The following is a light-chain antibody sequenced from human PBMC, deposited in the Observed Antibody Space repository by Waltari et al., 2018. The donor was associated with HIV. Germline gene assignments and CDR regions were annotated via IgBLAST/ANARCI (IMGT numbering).Light chain of an antibody. CDR2: WAS. CDR3: QQYYSAPLFT. J-gene: IGKJ3*01. Sequence: DIVMTQSPDSLAVSLGERATINCKSSQSVFYNSTNKNYLAWYQQKPGQPPKLLIYWASTRESGVPDRFSGSGSGADFTLTISSLQAEDVAVYYCQQYYSAPLFTFGPGTKVDIK. V-gene: IGKV4-1*01. CDR1: QSVFYNSTNKNY.